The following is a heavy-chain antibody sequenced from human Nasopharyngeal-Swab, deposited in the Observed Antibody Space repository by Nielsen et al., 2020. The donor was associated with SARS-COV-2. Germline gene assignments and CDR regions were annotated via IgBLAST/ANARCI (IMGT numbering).Heavy chain of an antibody. V-gene: IGHV3-74*01. CDR2: INTDGRRT. J-gene: IGHJ5*01. D-gene: IGHD4-17*01. Sequence: GESLKISCAASGFSFSTFWMHWVRQVPGEGLVWVSRINTDGRRTNYAESVKGRFTISRDNSRNTLYLQMNSLTAEDTAVYFCAKDYRIGYGDMFDSWGQGTLVTVSS. CDR1: GFSFSTFW. CDR3: AKDYRIGYGDMFDS.